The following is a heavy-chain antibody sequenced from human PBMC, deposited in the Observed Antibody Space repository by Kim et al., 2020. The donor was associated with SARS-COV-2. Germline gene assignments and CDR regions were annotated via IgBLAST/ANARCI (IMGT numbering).Heavy chain of an antibody. CDR3: ARGLRKITLIIVVATSESVCCDY. D-gene: IGHD3-22*01. Sequence: SETLSLTCAVYGGSFSGYYWSWIRRAPGKGLEWIGEINHRGSTNYNPSLKSRVTVSAESAKSQFSLKVSSVTAADTAVYYCARGLRKITLIIVVATSESVCCDYWGQGTLVTVSS. CDR2: INHRGST. V-gene: IGHV4-34*01. CDR1: GGSFSGYY. J-gene: IGHJ4*02.